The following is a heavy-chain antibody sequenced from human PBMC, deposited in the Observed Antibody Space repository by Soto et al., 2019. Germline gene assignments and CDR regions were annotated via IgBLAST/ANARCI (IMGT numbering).Heavy chain of an antibody. D-gene: IGHD5-12*01. CDR1: GFTLSNYR. CDR3: ERYPGYIGHYWRFDS. Sequence: VQLVESGGGVVQPGRSLRLSCAASGFTLSNYRMHWVRQAPGKGLVWVSRIYSAGSTTNYADSVKGRFTISRDNAKNTMYLQMNSLRAEDTATYYCERYPGYIGHYWRFDSWGQGVLVTVSS. V-gene: IGHV3-74*02. J-gene: IGHJ4*02. CDR2: IYSAGSTT.